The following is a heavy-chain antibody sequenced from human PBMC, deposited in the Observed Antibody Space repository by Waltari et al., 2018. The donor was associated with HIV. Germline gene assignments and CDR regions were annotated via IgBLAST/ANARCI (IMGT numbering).Heavy chain of an antibody. D-gene: IGHD3-16*01. Sequence: EVQLVESGGGLVQPGRSLRLSCAAAGFTFDYVAMHWVRQAPGKGLEWVSGISWNSDSIEYADSVKGRFTISRDNAKNSLYLEMSSLKVEDTALYYCAKDGGSDYYGLDVWGQGTTVTVSS. J-gene: IGHJ6*02. CDR3: AKDGGSDYYGLDV. V-gene: IGHV3-9*01. CDR1: GFTFDYVA. CDR2: ISWNSDSI.